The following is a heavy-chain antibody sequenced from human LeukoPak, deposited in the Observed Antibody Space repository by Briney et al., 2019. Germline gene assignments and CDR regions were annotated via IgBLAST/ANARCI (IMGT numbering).Heavy chain of an antibody. D-gene: IGHD3-10*01. CDR2: IYYSGST. V-gene: IGHV4-39*07. Sequence: SETLSLTCTVSGGSISSSSYYWGWIRQPPGKGLEWIGSIYYSGSTYYNPSLKSRVTISVDTSKNQFSLKLSSVTAADTAVYYCARDSHGSGSYSWFDPWGQGTLVTVSS. CDR1: GGSISSSSYY. J-gene: IGHJ5*02. CDR3: ARDSHGSGSYSWFDP.